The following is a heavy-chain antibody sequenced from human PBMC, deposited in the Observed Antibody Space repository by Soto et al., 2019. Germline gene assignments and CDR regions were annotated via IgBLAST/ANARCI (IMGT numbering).Heavy chain of an antibody. Sequence: SLRLSCAASGFTFSSYGMHWVRQAPGKGLEWVAVIWYDGSNKYYADSVKGRFTISRDNSKNTLYLQMNSLRAEDTAVYYCARVALHATMRNNWFDPWGQGTLVTVSS. CDR1: GFTFSSYG. J-gene: IGHJ5*02. V-gene: IGHV3-33*01. CDR3: ARVALHATMRNNWFDP. CDR2: IWYDGSNK.